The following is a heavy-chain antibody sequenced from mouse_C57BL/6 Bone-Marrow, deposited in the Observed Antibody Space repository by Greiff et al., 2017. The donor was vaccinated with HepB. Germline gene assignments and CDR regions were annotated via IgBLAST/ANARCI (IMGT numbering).Heavy chain of an antibody. D-gene: IGHD2-14*01. Sequence: QVQLQQSGAELVRPGASVKLSCKASGYTFTDYYINWVKQRPGQGLEWIARIYPGSGNTYYNEKFKGKATLTAEKSSSTAYMQLSSLTSEDSAVYFCARGEGRVRQGAWFAYWGQGTLVTVSA. CDR1: GYTFTDYY. V-gene: IGHV1-76*01. CDR2: IYPGSGNT. J-gene: IGHJ3*01. CDR3: ARGEGRVRQGAWFAY.